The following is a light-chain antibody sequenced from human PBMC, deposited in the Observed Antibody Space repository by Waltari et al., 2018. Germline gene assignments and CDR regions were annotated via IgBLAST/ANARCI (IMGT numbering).Light chain of an antibody. CDR3: QQYYTTPWT. CDR1: QSVLYSSNNNNY. CDR2: WAS. V-gene: IGKV4-1*01. Sequence: DIVMTQSPDSLAVSLGERATINCKSKQSVLYSSNNNNYLAWYQQKPRQPPKLLIYWASTRESGVPDRFSGSGSGTDFTLAISSLQAEDVAVYYCQQYYTTPWTFGQGTKVEI. J-gene: IGKJ1*01.